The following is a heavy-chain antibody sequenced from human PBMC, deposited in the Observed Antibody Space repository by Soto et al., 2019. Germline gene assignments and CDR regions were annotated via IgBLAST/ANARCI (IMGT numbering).Heavy chain of an antibody. CDR2: IYYNGNT. J-gene: IGHJ4*02. V-gene: IGHV4-39*01. Sequence: SETLSLTCTVSGDSVSSSSFYWSWIRQPPGKGLEWIATIYYNGNTYYNPSLRGRVTISIDTSKNQFSLKLSSVTAADTAVYFCARLHYDTYFDYWGQGTPVTVSS. CDR1: GDSVSSSSFY. CDR3: ARLHYDTYFDY. D-gene: IGHD3-16*01.